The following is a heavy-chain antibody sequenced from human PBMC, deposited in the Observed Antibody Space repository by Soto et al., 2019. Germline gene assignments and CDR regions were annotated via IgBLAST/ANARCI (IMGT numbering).Heavy chain of an antibody. V-gene: IGHV4-59*01. J-gene: IGHJ6*02. Sequence: PSETLSLTCTVSGGSISSYYWSWIRQPPGKGLEWIGYIYYSGSTNYNPSLKSRVTISVDTSKNQFSLKLSSVTAADTAVYYCARDRLAAAGYYYYYGMDVWGQGTTVTVSS. D-gene: IGHD6-13*01. CDR3: ARDRLAAAGYYYYYGMDV. CDR1: GGSISSYY. CDR2: IYYSGST.